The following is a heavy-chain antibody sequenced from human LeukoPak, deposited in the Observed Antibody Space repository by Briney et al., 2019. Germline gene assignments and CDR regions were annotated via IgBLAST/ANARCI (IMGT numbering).Heavy chain of an antibody. D-gene: IGHD6-13*01. V-gene: IGHV4-34*01. CDR1: GGSFSGYY. Sequence: SETLSLTCAVYGGSFSGYYWSWIRQPPGKGLEWIGEINHSGSTYYNPSLKSRVTISVDTSKNQFSLKLSSVTAADTAVYYCARHGSSWSFFDYWGQGTLVTVSS. CDR2: INHSGST. J-gene: IGHJ4*02. CDR3: ARHGSSWSFFDY.